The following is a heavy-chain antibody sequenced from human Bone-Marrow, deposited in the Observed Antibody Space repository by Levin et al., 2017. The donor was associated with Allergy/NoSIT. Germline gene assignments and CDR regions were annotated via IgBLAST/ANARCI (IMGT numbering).Heavy chain of an antibody. CDR3: ERGADTYGHFDY. Sequence: GESLKISCEVSTLEFSTYAIHWVRQAPGQGLEWVAVVWDEGTAQYYADSVKGRFIISRDNSKNMAYLQMNSLRGDDTGIYFCERGADTYGHFDYWGQGTLVTVSS. V-gene: IGHV3-33*01. J-gene: IGHJ4*02. D-gene: IGHD5-18*01. CDR1: TLEFSTYA. CDR2: VWDEGTAQ.